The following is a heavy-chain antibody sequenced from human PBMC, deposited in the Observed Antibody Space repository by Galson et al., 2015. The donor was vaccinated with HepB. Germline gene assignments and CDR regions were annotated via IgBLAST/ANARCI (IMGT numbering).Heavy chain of an antibody. Sequence: WIRQPPGKGLEWIGYIYYSGSTNYNPSLKSRVTISVDTSKNQFSLKLSSVTAADTAVYYCARDPAHIEWELYFDYWGQGTLVTVSS. CDR2: IYYSGST. J-gene: IGHJ4*02. D-gene: IGHD1-26*01. CDR3: ARDPAHIEWELYFDY. V-gene: IGHV4-59*01.